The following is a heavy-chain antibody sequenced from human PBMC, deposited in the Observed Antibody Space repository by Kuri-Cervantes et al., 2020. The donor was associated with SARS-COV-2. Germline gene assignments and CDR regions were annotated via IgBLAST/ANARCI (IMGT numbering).Heavy chain of an antibody. J-gene: IGHJ4*02. D-gene: IGHD3/OR15-3a*01. CDR1: GFAFSDYA. CDR2: ISGPGASS. CDR3: AKSLDRIGHAMGPFDS. V-gene: IGHV3-23*01. Sequence: GESLKISCAASGFAFSDYAVSWVRQAPGKGLEWVSAISGPGASSYYADSVRGRFTISRDNPKNTLNLQMNSLRAEDTAVYYCAKSLDRIGHAMGPFDSWSRGTLVTVSS.